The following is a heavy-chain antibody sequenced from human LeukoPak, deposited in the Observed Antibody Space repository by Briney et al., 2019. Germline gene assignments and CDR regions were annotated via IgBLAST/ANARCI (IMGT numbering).Heavy chain of an antibody. CDR2: ISGSGGST. CDR1: GFTFSSYA. D-gene: IGHD3-3*01. Sequence: GGSLRLSCAASGFTFSSYAMSWVRQAPGKGLEWVSAISGSGGSTYYAGSVKGRFTISRDNSKNTLYLQMNSLRAEDTAVYYCAKSVYDFWSGYYSAPYYFDYWGKGTLVTVSS. V-gene: IGHV3-23*01. J-gene: IGHJ4*02. CDR3: AKSVYDFWSGYYSAPYYFDY.